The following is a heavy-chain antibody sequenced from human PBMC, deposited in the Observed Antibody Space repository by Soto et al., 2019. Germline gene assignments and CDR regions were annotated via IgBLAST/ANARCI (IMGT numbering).Heavy chain of an antibody. J-gene: IGHJ6*02. CDR2: IIPILGTA. CDR3: ARHRPLGNYDFWRGYYGSYYYYGIDV. Sequence: SVRVACKASGGTFISYAISWVRQAPGQGLEWMGGIIPILGTANYAQKFQGRVTITADESTSTAYMELSSLRSEDTAVYYCARHRPLGNYDFWRGYYGSYYYYGIDVWGQGTTVTVSS. D-gene: IGHD3-3*01. CDR1: GGTFISYA. V-gene: IGHV1-69*13.